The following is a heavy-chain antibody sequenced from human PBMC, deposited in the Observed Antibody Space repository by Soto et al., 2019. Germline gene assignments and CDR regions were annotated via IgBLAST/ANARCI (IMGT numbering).Heavy chain of an antibody. J-gene: IGHJ4*02. Sequence: GGSLRLSCAASGFTFSSYGIHWVRQAPGKGLEWVAVIWYDGSNKYYADSVKGRFTISRDNSKNTLYLQMNSLRAEDTAVYYCARDPDTSSGYYYDGYYFDYWGQGTLVTVSS. CDR3: ARDPDTSSGYYYDGYYFDY. CDR2: IWYDGSNK. D-gene: IGHD3-22*01. CDR1: GFTFSSYG. V-gene: IGHV3-33*01.